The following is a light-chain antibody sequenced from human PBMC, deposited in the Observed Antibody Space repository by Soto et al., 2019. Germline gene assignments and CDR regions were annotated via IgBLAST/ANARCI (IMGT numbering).Light chain of an antibody. CDR1: QSVSSN. V-gene: IGKV3-15*01. J-gene: IGKJ1*01. CDR3: QQYNNWPPWT. CDR2: GAS. Sequence: EIVMTQSPATLSVSPGERATLSCRASQSVSSNLAWYQQKPGQAPRLLIYGASTRATGIPARFSGSGSGTDFPLTISSLQSEDFSVYYCQQYNNWPPWTCGQGTKVEIK.